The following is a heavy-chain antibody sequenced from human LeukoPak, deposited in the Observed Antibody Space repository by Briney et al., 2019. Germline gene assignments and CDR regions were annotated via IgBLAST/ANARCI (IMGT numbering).Heavy chain of an antibody. V-gene: IGHV3-23*01. CDR3: AKDRPIVVVPAAIEGYFDY. CDR1: GFTFSSYA. J-gene: IGHJ4*02. CDR2: ISGSGGST. D-gene: IGHD2-2*01. Sequence: PGGSLRLSCAASGFTFSSYAMSWVRQAPGKGLEWVSAISGSGGSTYYADSVKGRFTISRDNSKNTLYLQMNSLRAEDAAVYYCAKDRPIVVVPAAIEGYFDYWGQGTLDTDSS.